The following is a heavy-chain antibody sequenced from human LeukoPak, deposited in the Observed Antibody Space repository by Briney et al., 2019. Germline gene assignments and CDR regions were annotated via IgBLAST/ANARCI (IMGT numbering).Heavy chain of an antibody. V-gene: IGHV3-23*01. J-gene: IGHJ4*02. D-gene: IGHD3-10*01. CDR2: INFSGGDST. Sequence: QPGGSLRLSCAASGFTFSNYAMSWVRQAPGKGLEWVSSINFSGGDSTYCADSVKGRFTISRDNSKNTLYLQMNSLRAEDTAIYYCAKTAEYYGSGNIDYWGQGTLVTVSS. CDR3: AKTAEYYGSGNIDY. CDR1: GFTFSNYA.